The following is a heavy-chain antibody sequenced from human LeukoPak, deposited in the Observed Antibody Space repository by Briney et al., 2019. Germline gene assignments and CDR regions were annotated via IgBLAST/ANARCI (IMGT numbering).Heavy chain of an antibody. CDR1: GFTFSSYG. CDR2: ISYDGSNK. J-gene: IGHJ6*04. Sequence: PGRSLRLSCAASGFTFSSYGMHWVRQAPGKGLEWVAVISYDGSNKYYADSVKGRFTISRDNSKNTLYLQMNSLRAEDTAVYYCAKMDGGYYYYGMDVWGKGTTVTVSS. V-gene: IGHV3-30*18. D-gene: IGHD2-15*01. CDR3: AKMDGGYYYYGMDV.